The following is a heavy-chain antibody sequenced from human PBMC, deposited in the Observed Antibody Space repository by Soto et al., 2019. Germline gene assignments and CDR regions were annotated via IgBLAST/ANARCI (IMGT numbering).Heavy chain of an antibody. CDR1: GGSISSGGHY. V-gene: IGHV4-31*03. CDR2: IYYSGST. CDR3: ARDRASVTGWFDP. Sequence: QVQLQESGPGLVKPSQTLSLTCTVSGGSISSGGHYWSWIRQHPGKGLEWIGYIYYSGSTYYNPSLKSRVTISGDTSKNQFSLKLSSVTAADTAVYYCARDRASVTGWFDPWGQGTLVTVSS. J-gene: IGHJ5*02. D-gene: IGHD4-17*01.